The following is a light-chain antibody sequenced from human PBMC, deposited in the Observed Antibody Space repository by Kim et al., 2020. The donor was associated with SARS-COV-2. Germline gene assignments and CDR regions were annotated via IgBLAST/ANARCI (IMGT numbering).Light chain of an antibody. CDR2: GAS. CDR1: QSVSSSY. V-gene: IGKV3-20*01. J-gene: IGKJ2*01. Sequence: EIVLTQSPGTLSLSPGERATPSCRASQSVSSSYLAWYQQKPGQAPRLLIYGASSRATGIPDRFSGSGSGTDFTITISRLEPEDFAVYYCQQYGSPYTFGQGTKLEI. CDR3: QQYGSPYT.